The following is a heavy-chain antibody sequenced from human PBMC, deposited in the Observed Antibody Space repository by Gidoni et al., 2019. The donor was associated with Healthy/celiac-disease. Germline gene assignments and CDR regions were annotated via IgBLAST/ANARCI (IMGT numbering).Heavy chain of an antibody. D-gene: IGHD3-10*01. Sequence: QVTLSESGPALVTPTQTLTLTCTFSGFSLSTSGMCVSLIRQPPGKALEWLALIDWDDDKYYSTSLKTRLTISKDTSKNQVVLTMTNMDPVDTATYYCARIGCLGSGNDYWGQGTLVTVSS. CDR1: GFSLSTSGMC. V-gene: IGHV2-70*01. CDR2: IDWDDDK. CDR3: ARIGCLGSGNDY. J-gene: IGHJ4*02.